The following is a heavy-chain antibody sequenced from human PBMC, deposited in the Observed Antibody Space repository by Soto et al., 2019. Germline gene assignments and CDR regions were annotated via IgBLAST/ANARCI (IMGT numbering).Heavy chain of an antibody. D-gene: IGHD3-10*01. J-gene: IGHJ6*03. CDR3: ARSSASVGELFSYYYYMDV. CDR2: IYYSGST. V-gene: IGHV4-59*01. CDR1: GGSISSYY. Sequence: QVQLQESGPGLVKPSETLSLTCTVSGGSISSYYWSWIRQPPGKGLEWIGYIYYSGSTNYNPSLKSRVTISVDTSKNQFSLKLSSVTAADTAVYYCARSSASVGELFSYYYYMDVWGKGTTVTVSS.